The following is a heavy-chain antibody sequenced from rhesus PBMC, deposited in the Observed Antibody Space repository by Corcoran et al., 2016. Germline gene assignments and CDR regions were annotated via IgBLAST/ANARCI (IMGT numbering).Heavy chain of an antibody. V-gene: IGHV4S7*01. Sequence: QLQLQESGPGLVKPSETLSLTCAVSGGSISSGYDWSWIRQPPGKGLEWIGYIYGSSGSTNYNPALKNRVTISKDTSKNQFSLKLSSVTAADTAVYYCARDRTTVGYFDYWGQGVLVTVSS. J-gene: IGHJ4*01. CDR1: GGSISSGYD. CDR3: ARDRTTVGYFDY. D-gene: IGHD4-29*01. CDR2: IYGSSGST.